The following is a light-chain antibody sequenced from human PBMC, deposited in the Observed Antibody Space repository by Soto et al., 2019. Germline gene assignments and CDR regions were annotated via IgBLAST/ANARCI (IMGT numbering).Light chain of an antibody. J-gene: IGLJ2*01. V-gene: IGLV1-40*01. CDR1: SSNNGAGYD. Sequence: QAVVTQPPSVSGAPGQRVTISCTGSSSNNGAGYDVHWYQQLPGTAPKLLIYGNSNRPSGVPDRFSGSKSGTSASVAITGLQAEDEADYYCQSYDSSLSGYVIFGGGTKLTVL. CDR2: GNS. CDR3: QSYDSSLSGYVI.